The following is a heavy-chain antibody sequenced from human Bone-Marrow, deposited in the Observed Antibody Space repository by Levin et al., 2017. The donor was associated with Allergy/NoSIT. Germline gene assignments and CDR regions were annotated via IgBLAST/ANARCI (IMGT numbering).Heavy chain of an antibody. CDR1: GASISSNDYY. V-gene: IGHV4-30-4*01. J-gene: IGHJ6*02. D-gene: IGHD3-22*01. Sequence: SETLSLTCAVSGASISSNDYYWSWIRQPPGKGLEWIGYIYSSGNTHYNPSLKSRVTMSLDASKNQISLKLNSVTAADTAVYYCARDRDYYDSSGYDIVYYGMDVWGQGTTVTVSS. CDR3: ARDRDYYDSSGYDIVYYGMDV. CDR2: IYSSGNT.